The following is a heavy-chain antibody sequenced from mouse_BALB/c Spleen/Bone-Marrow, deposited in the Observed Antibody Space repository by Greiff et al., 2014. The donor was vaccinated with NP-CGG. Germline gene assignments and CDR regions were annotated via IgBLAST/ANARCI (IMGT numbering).Heavy chain of an antibody. D-gene: IGHD1-2*01. Sequence: VQLKESGGGLVQPGGSLKISCAASGFDFSRYWMTWVRQGPGKGLEWIGEINPDSSTINYKPSLKDKFNISRDNAKNTLYLQMSRVRSEDTALYYCARAGYYGYLGVWGAGTTVTVSS. CDR3: ARAGYYGYLGV. J-gene: IGHJ1*01. CDR1: GFDFSRYW. CDR2: INPDSSTI. V-gene: IGHV4-1*02.